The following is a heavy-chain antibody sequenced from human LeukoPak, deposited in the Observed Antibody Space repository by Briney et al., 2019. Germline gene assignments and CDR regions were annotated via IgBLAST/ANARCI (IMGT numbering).Heavy chain of an antibody. Sequence: PSETLSLTCTVSGGSITSSSYYWSWIRRPPGRGLEWIAYLSHSGSSDSNPSLTSRVTTLVDTSKNQFSLKLTSVTAADTAVYYCARARYANAWYAFDIRGHGTMVTVSS. J-gene: IGHJ3*02. CDR2: LSHSGSS. CDR1: GGSITSSSYY. CDR3: ARARYANAWYAFDI. D-gene: IGHD2-2*01. V-gene: IGHV4-61*01.